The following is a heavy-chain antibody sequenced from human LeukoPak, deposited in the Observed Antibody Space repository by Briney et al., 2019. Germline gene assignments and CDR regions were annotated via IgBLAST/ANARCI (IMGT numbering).Heavy chain of an antibody. D-gene: IGHD5-12*01. CDR2: IKQDGSEK. J-gene: IGHJ6*02. Sequence: GGSLRLSCAASGFTSSSYWMSWVRQAPGKGLEWVAYIKQDGSEKYYVDSVKGRFTISRDNAKNSLYLQMNSLRAEDTAVYYCAREYSGYDPYYYYYGMDVWGQGTTVTVSS. CDR1: GFTSSSYW. V-gene: IGHV3-7*01. CDR3: AREYSGYDPYYYYYGMDV.